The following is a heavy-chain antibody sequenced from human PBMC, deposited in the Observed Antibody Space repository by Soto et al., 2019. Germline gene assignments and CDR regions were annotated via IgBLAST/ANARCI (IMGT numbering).Heavy chain of an antibody. CDR3: VAVDDGDY. Sequence: QVQLVQSGAEVKKPGASVKVSCKTSGYTFTSYAVHWARQAPGQRLEWMGWINAGNGNTEYSQKFQGRVTFTRDTSASTAHMELSSLRSEDTAVYYSVAVDDGDYWGQGTLVTVSS. D-gene: IGHD6-19*01. CDR2: INAGNGNT. V-gene: IGHV1-3*01. J-gene: IGHJ4*02. CDR1: GYTFTSYA.